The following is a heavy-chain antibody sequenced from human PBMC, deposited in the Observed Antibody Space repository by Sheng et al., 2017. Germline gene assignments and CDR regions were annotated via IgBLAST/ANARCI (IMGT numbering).Heavy chain of an antibody. V-gene: IGHV3-53*01. CDR3: ARAIVVPTAGRGYYFDY. D-gene: IGHD2-2*01. J-gene: IGHJ4*02. CDR1: GFTVSSNY. Sequence: EVQLVESGGGLIQPGGSLRLSCAASGFTVSSNYMSWVRQASGKGLEWVSLIYSGGSTYYADSVMGRFTISRDNSKNTLYLQMNSLRAEDTAVYYCARAIVVPTAGRGYYFDYWGQGTLVTVSS. CDR2: IYSGGST.